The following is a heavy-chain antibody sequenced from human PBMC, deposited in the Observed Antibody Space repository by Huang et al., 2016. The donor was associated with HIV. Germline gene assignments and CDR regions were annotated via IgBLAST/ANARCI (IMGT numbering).Heavy chain of an antibody. J-gene: IGHJ4*02. CDR3: ARRSAFYRLDY. D-gene: IGHD3-10*01. CDR2: ISSSDNSI. V-gene: IGHV3-11*01. CDR1: GFPFSDYY. Sequence: QVQLVESGGGLVKPGGSLRLSCAASGFPFSDYYMSWSRKTPGKGCEWISYISSSDNSIYYADSVKGRFTISRDDAKNSLYLQMNSLRADDTAVYYCARRSAFYRLDYWGQGTLVTVSS.